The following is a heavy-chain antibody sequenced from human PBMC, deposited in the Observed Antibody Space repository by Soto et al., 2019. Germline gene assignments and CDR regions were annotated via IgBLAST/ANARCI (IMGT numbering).Heavy chain of an antibody. D-gene: IGHD3-10*01. V-gene: IGHV3-48*03. CDR1: GFTFNDFE. CDR2: IDGSGTTK. J-gene: IGHJ4*02. CDR3: ARGVGRFNY. Sequence: EVQLLESGGGLVQPGGSLRLSCGVSGFTFNDFEMNWVRQAPGKGLEWLAYIDGSGTTKKYADSVRGRFTISRDNPNNSLFLQISSPSAADTAIFYCARGVGRFNYWGQGTLVSVSS.